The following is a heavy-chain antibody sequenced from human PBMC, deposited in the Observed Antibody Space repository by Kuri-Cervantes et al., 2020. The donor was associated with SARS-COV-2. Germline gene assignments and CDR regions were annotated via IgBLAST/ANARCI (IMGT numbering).Heavy chain of an antibody. CDR1: GFTFSSYG. D-gene: IGHD2-15*01. V-gene: IGHV3-23*01. CDR3: ANLLRYCSGGSCYSFVSAFDI. J-gene: IGHJ3*02. Sequence: GGSLRLSCAASGFTFSSYGMHWVRQAPGKGLEWVSAISGSGGSTYYADSVKGRCTISRDNSKNTLYLQMNSLRAEDTAVYYCANLLRYCSGGSCYSFVSAFDIWGQGTMVTVSS. CDR2: ISGSGGST.